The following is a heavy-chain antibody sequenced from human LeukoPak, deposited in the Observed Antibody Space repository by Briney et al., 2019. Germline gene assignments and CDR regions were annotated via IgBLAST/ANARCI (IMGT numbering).Heavy chain of an antibody. CDR3: VRRDGYNYPADY. CDR2: VFPGDSDT. CDR1: GYSFTSYW. Sequence: GESLKISCKASGYSFTSYWIGWARQMPGKGLEWMEIVFPGDSDTRYSPSFQGQVTISADESISTAYLQWSSLKASDTAMYYCVRRDGYNYPADYWGQGTLVTVSS. V-gene: IGHV5-51*01. D-gene: IGHD5-24*01. J-gene: IGHJ4*02.